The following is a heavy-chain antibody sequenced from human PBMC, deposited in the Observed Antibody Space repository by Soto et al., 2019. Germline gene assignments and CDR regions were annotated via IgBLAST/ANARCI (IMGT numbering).Heavy chain of an antibody. CDR1: GYTFTSYG. J-gene: IGHJ5*02. CDR3: ARVVPGAEAWFGP. V-gene: IGHV1-18*04. D-gene: IGHD2-2*01. Sequence: VASVKVSCTASGYTFTSYGISWVRQAPGQGLEWMGWISAYNGNTNYAQKLQGRVSMTTDTSTTTAYMELRSLRSDDTAVYYCARVVPGAEAWFGPWGQGTLVTVS. CDR2: ISAYNGNT.